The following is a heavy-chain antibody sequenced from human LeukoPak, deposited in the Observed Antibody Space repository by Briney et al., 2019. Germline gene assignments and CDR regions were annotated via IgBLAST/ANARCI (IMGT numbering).Heavy chain of an antibody. CDR2: IYYSGTT. Sequence: SETLSLTCTVSGGSITNYYWSWIRQPPREGLEWIGYIYYSGTTNYNPSLKSRVTISVDTSKNQFSLKVNSVTAADTAVYYCVRSKSGTYGWFDPWGQGTLVTVSS. J-gene: IGHJ5*02. D-gene: IGHD4-17*01. V-gene: IGHV4-59*01. CDR1: GGSITNYY. CDR3: VRSKSGTYGWFDP.